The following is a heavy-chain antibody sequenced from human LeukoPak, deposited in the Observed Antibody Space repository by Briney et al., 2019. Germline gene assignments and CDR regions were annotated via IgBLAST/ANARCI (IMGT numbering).Heavy chain of an antibody. CDR3: ARDLPDYYDSSGYYNYSDAFDI. J-gene: IGHJ3*02. V-gene: IGHV4-59*01. CDR2: ISYSWNT. Sequence: EASETLSLTCTVSGGSISSYYWSWIRQPPGKGLEWIGYISYSWNTNYNPSLKSRVTISLDTSKNQFSLNLTSVIAADTAVYYCARDLPDYYDSSGYYNYSDAFDIWGQGTMVTVSS. CDR1: GGSISSYY. D-gene: IGHD3-22*01.